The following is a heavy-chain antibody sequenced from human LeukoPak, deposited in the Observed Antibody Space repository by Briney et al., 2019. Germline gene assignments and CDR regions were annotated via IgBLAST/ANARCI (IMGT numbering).Heavy chain of an antibody. CDR3: ARRYSSSWTTFDP. V-gene: IGHV3-30*03. Sequence: PGGSLRLSCAASGFTFSSYGMHWVRQAPGKGLEWVAVISYDGSNKYYADSVKGRFTISRDNSKNTLYLQMNSLRAEDTAVYYCARRYSSSWTTFDPWGQGTLVTVSS. CDR1: GFTFSSYG. D-gene: IGHD6-13*01. J-gene: IGHJ5*02. CDR2: ISYDGSNK.